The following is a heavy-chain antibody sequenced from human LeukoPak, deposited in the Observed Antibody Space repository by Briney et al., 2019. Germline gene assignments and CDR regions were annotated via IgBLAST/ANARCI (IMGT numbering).Heavy chain of an antibody. CDR3: AREMTYYDSSGYYYAQYYFDY. V-gene: IGHV1-46*01. D-gene: IGHD3-22*01. CDR2: INPSGGST. J-gene: IGHJ4*02. CDR1: GYTFTSYY. Sequence: ASVKVSCKASGYTFTSYYMRWVRQAPGQGLEWMGIINPSGGSTSYAQKFQGRVTMTRDTSTSTAYMELRSLRSDDTAVYYCAREMTYYDSSGYYYAQYYFDYWGQGTLVTVSS.